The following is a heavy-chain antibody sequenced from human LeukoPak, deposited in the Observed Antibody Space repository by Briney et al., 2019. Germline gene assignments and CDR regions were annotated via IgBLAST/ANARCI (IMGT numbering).Heavy chain of an antibody. CDR3: ARQVVAVAGTGYFDY. CDR2: IYYGGST. V-gene: IGHV4-39*01. J-gene: IGHJ4*02. CDR1: GGSIRSSSYY. D-gene: IGHD6-19*01. Sequence: SETLSLTCTVSGGSIRSSSYYWGWIRQPPGKGLEWIGSIYYGGSTYYNASLKSRGTISVDTSKNQFSLKLNSVTAADTAVYFCARQVVAVAGTGYFDYWGQGTLVTVSS.